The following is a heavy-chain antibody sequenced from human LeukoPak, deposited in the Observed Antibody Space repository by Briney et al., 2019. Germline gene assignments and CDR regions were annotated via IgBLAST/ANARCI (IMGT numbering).Heavy chain of an antibody. CDR2: IYYDGSIE. V-gene: IGHV3-33*01. Sequence: GGSLRLSCAASGFTFRNHGMHWVRQAPGKGLEWAAVIYYDGSIEYYADSVKGRLTISRDNSKNMLYLQMNSLRAEDTAVYYCSRDSLSSCGGDCYSGLDVWGQGTTVTVSS. CDR3: SRDSLSSCGGDCYSGLDV. J-gene: IGHJ6*02. CDR1: GFTFRNHG. D-gene: IGHD2-21*02.